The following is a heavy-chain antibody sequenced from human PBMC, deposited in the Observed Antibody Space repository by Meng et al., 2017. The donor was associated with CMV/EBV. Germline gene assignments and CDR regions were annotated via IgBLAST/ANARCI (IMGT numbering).Heavy chain of an antibody. CDR3: ARGDYDFWSGYYSWYYYGMDV. CDR2: INPNSGGT. Sequence: ASVKVSCKASGYTFTGYYMHWVRQAPGQGLEWMGWINPNSGGTNYAQKFQGRVTMTRDTSISTAYMELSSLRSEDTAVYYCARGDYDFWSGYYSWYYYGMDVWGQGTTVTVSS. D-gene: IGHD3-3*01. V-gene: IGHV1-2*02. CDR1: GYTFTGYY. J-gene: IGHJ6*02.